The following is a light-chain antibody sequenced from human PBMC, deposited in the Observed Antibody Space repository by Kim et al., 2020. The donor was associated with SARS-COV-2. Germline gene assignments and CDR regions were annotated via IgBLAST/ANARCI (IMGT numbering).Light chain of an antibody. CDR3: QAWDSSTVWV. V-gene: IGLV3-1*01. CDR1: KLGDKY. J-gene: IGLJ3*02. CDR2: QDS. Sequence: SYELTQPPSVSVSPVQTASITCSGDKLGDKYACWYQQKPGQSPVVVIYQDSKRPSGIPERFSGSNSGNTATLTISGTQAMDEADYYCQAWDSSTVWVFGGGTQLTVL.